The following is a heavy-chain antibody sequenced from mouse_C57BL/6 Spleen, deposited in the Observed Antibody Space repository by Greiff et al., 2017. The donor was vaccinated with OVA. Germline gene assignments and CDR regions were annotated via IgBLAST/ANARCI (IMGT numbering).Heavy chain of an antibody. Sequence: DVQLQESGPGLVKPSQSLSLTCSVTGYSITSGYYWNWIRQFPGNKLEWMGYISYDGSNNYNPSLKNRISITRDTSKNQFFLKLNSVTTEDTATYYCARGYYYGSSLYWYFDVWGTGTTVTVSS. D-gene: IGHD1-1*01. CDR1: GYSITSGYY. V-gene: IGHV3-6*01. CDR3: ARGYYYGSSLYWYFDV. J-gene: IGHJ1*03. CDR2: ISYDGSN.